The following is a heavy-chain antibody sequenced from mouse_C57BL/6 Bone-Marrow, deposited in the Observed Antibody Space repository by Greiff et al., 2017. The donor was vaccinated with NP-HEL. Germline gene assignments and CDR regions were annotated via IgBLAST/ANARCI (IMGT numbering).Heavy chain of an antibody. Sequence: EVQLVESGGGLVQPGGSLKLSCAASGFTFSDYGMAWVRQAPRKGPEWVAFISNLAYSIYYADTVPGRFTISRENAKSTLYLEMSSMRSEDTARYFCARQETTVVATGYFAVWGTGTTVTVSS. CDR1: GFTFSDYG. CDR3: ARQETTVVATGYFAV. V-gene: IGHV5-15*01. CDR2: ISNLAYSI. D-gene: IGHD1-1*01. J-gene: IGHJ1*03.